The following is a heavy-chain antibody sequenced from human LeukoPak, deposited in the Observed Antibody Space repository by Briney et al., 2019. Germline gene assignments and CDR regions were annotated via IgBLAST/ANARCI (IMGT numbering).Heavy chain of an antibody. Sequence: GASVKVSRKASGYTFTSYDFNWVRQATGRRPEWMGWMSPNSGDTGYAQKFQDRVTMTRNTSISTAYMELSSLRSDDTAVYYCARGPPNWGYDYWGPGTLVTVSS. CDR1: GYTFTSYD. J-gene: IGHJ4*02. D-gene: IGHD7-27*01. CDR2: MSPNSGDT. V-gene: IGHV1-8*01. CDR3: ARGPPNWGYDY.